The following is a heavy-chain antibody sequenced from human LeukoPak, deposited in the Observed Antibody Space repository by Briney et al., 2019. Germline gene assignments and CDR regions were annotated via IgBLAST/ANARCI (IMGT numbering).Heavy chain of an antibody. D-gene: IGHD3-22*01. J-gene: IGHJ4*02. Sequence: SETLSVTCTVSGGSISSGSYYWSWIRQPAGKGLEWIGRIYTSGSTNYNPSLKSRVTISVDTPKNQFSLKLSSVTAADTAVYYCARVRGRWLLPGYYFDYWGQGTLVTVSS. V-gene: IGHV4-61*02. CDR1: GGSISSGSYY. CDR2: IYTSGST. CDR3: ARVRGRWLLPGYYFDY.